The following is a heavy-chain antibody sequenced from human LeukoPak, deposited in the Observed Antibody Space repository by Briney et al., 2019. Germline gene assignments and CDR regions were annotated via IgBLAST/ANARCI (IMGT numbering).Heavy chain of an antibody. V-gene: IGHV4-30-2*01. D-gene: IGHD4-17*01. CDR3: AKDHGDYAYFQH. Sequence: SETLSLTCTVSGGSIGSGAYYWSWIRQPPGKGLEWIGYIYHSGHTYYNPSLKSRVTISVDRSKNQFSLKLNSVTAADTAVYYCAKDHGDYAYFQHWGQGTLVTVSS. CDR2: IYHSGHT. J-gene: IGHJ1*01. CDR1: GGSIGSGAYY.